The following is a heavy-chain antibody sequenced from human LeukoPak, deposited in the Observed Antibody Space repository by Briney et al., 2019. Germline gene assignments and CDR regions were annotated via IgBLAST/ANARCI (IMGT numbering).Heavy chain of an antibody. CDR2: IYSGGST. J-gene: IGHJ5*02. CDR1: GFTVSGNY. D-gene: IGHD3-22*01. CDR3: AREDYYAGPFDP. Sequence: GGSLRLSCAASGFTVSGNYMSWVRQAPGKGLEWVSVIYSGGSTYHADSVKGRFTISRDNSKNTLYLQMNSLRAEDTAVYYCAREDYYAGPFDPWGQGTLVTVSS. V-gene: IGHV3-66*01.